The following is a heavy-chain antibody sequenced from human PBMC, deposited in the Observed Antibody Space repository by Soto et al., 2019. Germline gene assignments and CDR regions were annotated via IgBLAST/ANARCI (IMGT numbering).Heavy chain of an antibody. J-gene: IGHJ4*02. CDR3: AAVPYYYDSSAYYFDY. V-gene: IGHV1-58*01. CDR2: IVVGSGNT. CDR1: GFPFTSSA. D-gene: IGHD3-22*01. Sequence: GASVKVSCKAFGFPFTSSAVPWGRQGRGQRLEWIGWIVVGSGNTNYAQKFQERVTITRDMSTSTAYMQLSSLRSEDTAVYYCAAVPYYYDSSAYYFDYWGQGTLVTFSS.